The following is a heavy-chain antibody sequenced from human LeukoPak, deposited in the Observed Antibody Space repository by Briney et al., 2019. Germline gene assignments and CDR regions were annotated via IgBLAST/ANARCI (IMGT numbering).Heavy chain of an antibody. CDR1: GYRFTDYY. J-gene: IGHJ5*01. CDR3: ARDEWELYGRLDS. CDR2: INPQSGVT. Sequence: ASVKVSCKASGYRFTDYYIHWVRQAPGQGPEWMGWINPQSGVTNYAQKFQGRVTMTTDRSITTAYMELRSLKLDDTAVYYCARDEWELYGRLDSWGQGTLVTVSS. D-gene: IGHD1-26*01. V-gene: IGHV1-2*02.